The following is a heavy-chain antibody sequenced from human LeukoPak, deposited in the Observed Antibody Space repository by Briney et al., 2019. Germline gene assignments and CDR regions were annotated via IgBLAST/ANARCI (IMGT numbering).Heavy chain of an antibody. CDR1: GLTFSSYN. Sequence: GGSLRLSCSASGLTFSSYNMSWVRQAPGKGLEWVSYISSSSSTIYYAYSVKGRFTISRDNAKNSLYLQMNSLRAEDTAVYFCARDQYGSGSYYNRFDYWGQGTLVTVSS. D-gene: IGHD3-10*01. J-gene: IGHJ4*02. CDR3: ARDQYGSGSYYNRFDY. CDR2: ISSSSSTI. V-gene: IGHV3-48*04.